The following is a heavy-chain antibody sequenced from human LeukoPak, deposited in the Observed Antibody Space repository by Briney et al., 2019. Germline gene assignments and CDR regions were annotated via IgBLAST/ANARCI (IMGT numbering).Heavy chain of an antibody. D-gene: IGHD5-12*01. V-gene: IGHV4-39*01. J-gene: IGHJ4*02. CDR3: ARHLGGPNIVATILFDY. CDR1: GGSISSSSYY. CDR2: IYYSGST. Sequence: KSSETLSLTCTASGGSISSSSYYWGWIRQPPGKGLEWIGSIYYSGSTYYNPSLKSRVTISVDTSKNQFSLKLSSVTAADTAVYYCARHLGGPNIVATILFDYWGQGTLVTVSS.